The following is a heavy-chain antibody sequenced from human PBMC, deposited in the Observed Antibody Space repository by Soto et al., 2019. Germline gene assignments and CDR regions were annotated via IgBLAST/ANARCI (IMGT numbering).Heavy chain of an antibody. V-gene: IGHV3-30*18. CDR1: GFTFSSYG. Sequence: GGSLRLSCAASGFTFSSYGMHWVRQAPGKGLEWVAVISYDGSNKYYADSVKGRFTISRDNSKNTLYLQMNSLRAEDTAVYYCAKDEFTNYYYYGMEVWGQGTTVTVSS. J-gene: IGHJ6*02. D-gene: IGHD3-10*01. CDR2: ISYDGSNK. CDR3: AKDEFTNYYYYGMEV.